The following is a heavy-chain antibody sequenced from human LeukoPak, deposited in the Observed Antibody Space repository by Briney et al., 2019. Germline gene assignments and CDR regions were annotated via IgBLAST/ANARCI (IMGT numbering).Heavy chain of an antibody. J-gene: IGHJ3*02. V-gene: IGHV3-66*01. Sequence: GESLRLTCAASGFTVSSNYMSWVRQPPGKGLEWVSVINRGGSTYYAHSVKGRFTISRDNSKNTLYLQMNSLTAEDTAVYYCARGFEKYYGSGSYYLDAFDIWGQGTMVTVSS. CDR2: INRGGST. CDR3: ARGFEKYYGSGSYYLDAFDI. D-gene: IGHD3-10*01. CDR1: GFTVSSNY.